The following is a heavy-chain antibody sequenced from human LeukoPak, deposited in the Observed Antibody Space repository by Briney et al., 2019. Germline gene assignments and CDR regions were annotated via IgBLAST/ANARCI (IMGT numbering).Heavy chain of an antibody. CDR3: ARQAIDYDILTGYKSYYYYMDV. Sequence: SVKVSCKASGGTFSSYAISWVRQAPGQGLEWMGGSIPIFGTANYAQKFQGRVTITTDESTSTAYMELSSLRSEDTAVYYCARQAIDYDILTGYKSYYYYMDVWGKGTTVTVSS. D-gene: IGHD3-9*01. CDR1: GGTFSSYA. J-gene: IGHJ6*03. CDR2: SIPIFGTA. V-gene: IGHV1-69*05.